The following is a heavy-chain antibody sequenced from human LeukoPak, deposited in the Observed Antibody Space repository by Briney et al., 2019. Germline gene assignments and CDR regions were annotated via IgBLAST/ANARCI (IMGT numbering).Heavy chain of an antibody. V-gene: IGHV4-31*03. D-gene: IGHD1-1*01. J-gene: IGHJ4*02. CDR3: ASGDNDPLFDY. CDR2: IYYSGST. CDR1: GGSISSGGYY. Sequence: SETLSLTCTVSGGSISSGGYYWSWIRQHPGKGLEWIGSIYYSGSTNYNPSLQGRVTISLDTSRNQFSLKLSSVTAADTAVYYCASGDNDPLFDYWGQGTLVTVSS.